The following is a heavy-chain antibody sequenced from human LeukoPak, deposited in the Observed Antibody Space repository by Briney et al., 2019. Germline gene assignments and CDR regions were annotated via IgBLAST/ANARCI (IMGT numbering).Heavy chain of an antibody. CDR1: GYTFTSYD. Sequence: ASVKVSCKASGYTFTSYDINWVRQATGQGLEWMGWMNPNSGNTGYAQKFQGRVTITRNTSISTAYMELSSLRSEDTAVYYCARGLQLVRLDWFDPWGQGTLVTVSS. J-gene: IGHJ5*02. D-gene: IGHD1-1*01. CDR2: MNPNSGNT. V-gene: IGHV1-8*03. CDR3: ARGLQLVRLDWFDP.